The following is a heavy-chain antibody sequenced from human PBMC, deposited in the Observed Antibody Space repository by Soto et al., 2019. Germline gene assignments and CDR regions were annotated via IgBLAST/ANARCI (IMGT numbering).Heavy chain of an antibody. J-gene: IGHJ4*02. Sequence: QVQLQQWGAGLLKPSETLSLTCAVYGRSFSGYYWNWIRQPPGKGLEWIGEINHSGSTNYNPSLKXRVTISVDTSKNPFSLKLSSVTAADTAVYYCARGWGRIFDYWGQGTLVTVSS. CDR3: ARGWGRIFDY. V-gene: IGHV4-34*01. D-gene: IGHD7-27*01. CDR1: GRSFSGYY. CDR2: INHSGST.